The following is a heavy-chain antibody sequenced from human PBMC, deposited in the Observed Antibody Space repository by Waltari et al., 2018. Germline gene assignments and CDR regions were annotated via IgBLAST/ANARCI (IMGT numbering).Heavy chain of an antibody. V-gene: IGHV1-69*02. CDR1: GGTFSSYT. Sequence: QVQLVQSGAEVKKPGSSVKVSCKASGGTFSSYTISWVRQAPGQGLEWMGRIIPILGIANYAQKFQGRVTITADKSTSTAYMELSSLRSEDTAVYYCVSGGETGTTVRYYGMDVWGQGTTVTVSS. CDR2: IIPILGIA. CDR3: VSGGETGTTVRYYGMDV. J-gene: IGHJ6*02. D-gene: IGHD1-7*01.